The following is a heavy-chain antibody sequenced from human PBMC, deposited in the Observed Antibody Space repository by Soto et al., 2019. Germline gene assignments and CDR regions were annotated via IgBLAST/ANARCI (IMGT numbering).Heavy chain of an antibody. V-gene: IGHV5-51*01. Sequence: GESLKISCKGSGYSFTSYWIGWVRQMPGKGLEWMGIIYPGDSDTRYSPSFQGQVTISADKSISTAYLQWGSLKASDIAMYYCAIGGQYCSSTSCYFSGWFDPWGQGTLVTVSS. CDR2: IYPGDSDT. CDR1: GYSFTSYW. J-gene: IGHJ5*02. D-gene: IGHD2-2*01. CDR3: AIGGQYCSSTSCYFSGWFDP.